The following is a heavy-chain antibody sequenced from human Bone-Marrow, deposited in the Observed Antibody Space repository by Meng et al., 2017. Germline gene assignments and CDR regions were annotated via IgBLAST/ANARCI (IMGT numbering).Heavy chain of an antibody. D-gene: IGHD3-9*01. CDR2: IIPIFGTA. CDR3: ARDSGILTGYYIKRYYYYGMDV. Sequence: SVKVSCKASGGTFSSYAISWVRQAPGQGLEWMGGIIPIFGTANYAQKFQGRVTITADESTSTAYMELSGLRSEDTAVYYCARDSGILTGYYIKRYYYYGMDVWGQGTTVTVSS. CDR1: GGTFSSYA. J-gene: IGHJ6*02. V-gene: IGHV1-69*13.